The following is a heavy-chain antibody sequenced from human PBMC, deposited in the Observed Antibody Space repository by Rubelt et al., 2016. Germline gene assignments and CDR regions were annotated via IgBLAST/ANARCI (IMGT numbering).Heavy chain of an antibody. CDR3: ASVGARRFDY. Sequence: QVQLQESGPGLVKPSQTLSLTCTVSGGSISSGGYYWSWIRQHPGKGLEWIGYIYYSGSTYYNPSLKSRVTCAGERARNQFSRRLSSLTAADTAGYYCASVGARRFDYWGQATLVTVSS. D-gene: IGHD1-26*01. J-gene: IGHJ4*02. CDR2: IYYSGST. CDR1: GGSISSGGYY. V-gene: IGHV4-31*03.